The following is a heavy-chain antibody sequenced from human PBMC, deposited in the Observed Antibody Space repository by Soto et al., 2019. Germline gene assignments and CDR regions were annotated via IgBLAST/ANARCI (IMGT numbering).Heavy chain of an antibody. Sequence: GASGKVSCKASGYTFRIYGITWLRQAPGQGLEWMGWISANDGNTHYAQKIQGRATMTTDTSTSTAYLEVRSLRSDDTAVYYCARKGTGAPVDYWGQGTLVTVSS. CDR1: GYTFRIYG. J-gene: IGHJ4*02. CDR2: ISANDGNT. CDR3: ARKGTGAPVDY. V-gene: IGHV1-18*01.